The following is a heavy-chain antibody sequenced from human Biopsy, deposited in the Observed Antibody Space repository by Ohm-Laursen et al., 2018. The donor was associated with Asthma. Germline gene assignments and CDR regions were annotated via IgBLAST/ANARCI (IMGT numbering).Heavy chain of an antibody. D-gene: IGHD4-17*01. CDR2: ISGYNGGT. J-gene: IGHJ6*02. CDR3: ARGGYYGDRRQHNGLDV. Sequence: ASVKVSCKASGYTFSNYAISWVRQAPGQGLEWMGWISGYNGGTKFAQNVKGRLSLTTDTSTSTAYMELRSLTSDDTAVYYCARGGYYGDRRQHNGLDVWGQGTTVTVSS. CDR1: GYTFSNYA. V-gene: IGHV1-18*04.